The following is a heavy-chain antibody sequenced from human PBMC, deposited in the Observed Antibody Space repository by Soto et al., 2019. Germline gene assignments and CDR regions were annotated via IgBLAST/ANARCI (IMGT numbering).Heavy chain of an antibody. CDR3: ARDWGMAQADY. V-gene: IGHV3-21*01. Sequence: EVQLVESGGGLVKPGGSLRLSCAASGFAFSTYSMNWVRQAPGKGLEWVSSISSSSNEIHYADSVKGRFTISRDNAKNSLYLQMKSLRAEDTAVYYCARDWGMAQADYWGQGTLVTASS. CDR1: GFAFSTYS. J-gene: IGHJ4*02. D-gene: IGHD3-16*01. CDR2: ISSSSNEI.